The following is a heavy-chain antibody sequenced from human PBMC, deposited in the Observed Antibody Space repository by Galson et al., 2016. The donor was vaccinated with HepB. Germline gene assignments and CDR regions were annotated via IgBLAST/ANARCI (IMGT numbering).Heavy chain of an antibody. J-gene: IGHJ6*02. CDR3: ARLWDIVVDPTANYNMDF. Sequence: QSGAEVKKPGESLKISCKASGYRFTTYWIGWVRQMPGKGLEWMGIIYPGDSETRYGPSFEGQVTISADKSISTAYLQWSSLKASDTATYYCARLWDIVVDPTANYNMDFWGQGTPVTVSS. CDR2: IYPGDSET. D-gene: IGHD2-2*01. CDR1: GYRFTTYW. V-gene: IGHV5-51*01.